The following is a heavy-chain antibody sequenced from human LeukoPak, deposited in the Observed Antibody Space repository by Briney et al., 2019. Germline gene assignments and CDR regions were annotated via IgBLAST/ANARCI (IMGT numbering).Heavy chain of an antibody. CDR1: GGSISSYY. CDR3: ARAHSLYYYYYMDV. CDR2: IYYSGST. J-gene: IGHJ6*03. D-gene: IGHD2-15*01. V-gene: IGHV4-59*01. Sequence: TSETLSLTCTVSGGSISSYYWSWIRQPPGKGLEWIGYIYYSGSTNYNPSLKSRVTISVDTSKNQFSLKLSSVTAADTAVYYCARAHSLYYYYYMDVWGKGTTVTVSS.